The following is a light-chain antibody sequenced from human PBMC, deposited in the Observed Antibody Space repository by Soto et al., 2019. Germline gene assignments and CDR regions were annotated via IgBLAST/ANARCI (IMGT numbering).Light chain of an antibody. Sequence: AIRMTQSPSSFSASTGDRVTITCRASQGISSYLAWYQQKPGKAPKLLIYAASTLQSGVPSRFSGSGSGTEFTLTTSSLQSEDFAVYYCQQYNDWPPTFGQGTKVDIK. CDR3: QQYNDWPPT. CDR2: AAS. J-gene: IGKJ1*01. V-gene: IGKV1-8*01. CDR1: QGISSY.